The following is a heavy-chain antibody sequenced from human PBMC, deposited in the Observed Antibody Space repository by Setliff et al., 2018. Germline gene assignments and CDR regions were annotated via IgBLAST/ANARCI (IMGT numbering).Heavy chain of an antibody. CDR1: GLTFDNYA. CDR2: ISADGSSV. Sequence: GGSLRLSCAASGLTFDNYAFSWVRQAPGKGLEWISAISADGSSVYYARSVRGRFTVSRDNSNSTVSLQMNSLRTEDTAFYYCARGRHHDTLSGYIDFLGQGTLVTVSS. D-gene: IGHD3-9*01. CDR3: ARGRHHDTLSGYIDF. V-gene: IGHV3-23*01. J-gene: IGHJ4*02.